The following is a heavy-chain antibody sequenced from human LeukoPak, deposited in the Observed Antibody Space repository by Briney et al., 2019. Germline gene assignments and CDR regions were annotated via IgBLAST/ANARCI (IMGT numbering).Heavy chain of an antibody. J-gene: IGHJ4*02. CDR3: AREGLAAVLRFLEWFSPFDY. D-gene: IGHD3-3*01. CDR2: ISSSSSTI. V-gene: IGHV3-48*01. Sequence: GGSLRLSCAASGFTFSSYSMNWVRQAPGKGLEWVSYISSSSSTIYYADSVKGRFTISRDNAKNSLYLQMNSLRAEDTAVYYCAREGLAAVLRFLEWFSPFDYWGQGTLVTVSS. CDR1: GFTFSSYS.